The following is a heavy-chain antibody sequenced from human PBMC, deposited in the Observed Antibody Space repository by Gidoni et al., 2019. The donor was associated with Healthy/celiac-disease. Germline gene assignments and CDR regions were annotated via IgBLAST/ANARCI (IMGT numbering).Heavy chain of an antibody. Sequence: QVQLVESGGGVVQPGRSLRLSCAASGFTFSSSGMHWVRQAPGKGLAWVAVIWYDGSNKYYADSVKGRFTISRDNSKNTLYLQMNSLRAEDTAVYYCARGHREPLGYCSSTSCYFPHYWGQGTLVTVSS. CDR1: GFTFSSSG. CDR2: IWYDGSNK. D-gene: IGHD2-2*01. J-gene: IGHJ4*02. CDR3: ARGHREPLGYCSSTSCYFPHY. V-gene: IGHV3-33*01.